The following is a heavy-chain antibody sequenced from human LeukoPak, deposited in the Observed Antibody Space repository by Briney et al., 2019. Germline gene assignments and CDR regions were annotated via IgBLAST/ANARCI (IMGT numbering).Heavy chain of an antibody. J-gene: IGHJ6*03. CDR3: ARGAGYDFWSGYGYYMDV. CDR1: GGSFSGYY. CDR2: LNHSGST. V-gene: IGHV4-34*01. D-gene: IGHD3-3*01. Sequence: SETLSLNCAVYGGSFSGYYWSWIRQPPGKGLDWSGELNHSGSTNYNPSLKSRVTISVDTSKNQFSLKLSSVTAADTAVYYCARGAGYDFWSGYGYYMDVWGKGTTVTVSS.